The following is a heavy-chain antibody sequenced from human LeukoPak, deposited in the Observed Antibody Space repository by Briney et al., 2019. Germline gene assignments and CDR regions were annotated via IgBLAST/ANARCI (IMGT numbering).Heavy chain of an antibody. CDR2: ISAHNGNT. V-gene: IGHV1-18*01. D-gene: IGHD3-10*01. CDR3: ARDYGSGSYHFDY. Sequence: ASVKVSCKASGYTSISYGFSWVRQAPGQGLEWMGWISAHNGNTNCAQNLQGRVTITTDTSTSTAYMELRSLRSDDTAIYYCARDYGSGSYHFDYWGQGTLVTVSS. J-gene: IGHJ4*02. CDR1: GYTSISYG.